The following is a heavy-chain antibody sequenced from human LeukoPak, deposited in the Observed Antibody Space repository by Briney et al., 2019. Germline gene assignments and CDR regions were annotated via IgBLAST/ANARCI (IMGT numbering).Heavy chain of an antibody. J-gene: IGHJ4*02. V-gene: IGHV3-7*01. Sequence: GGSLRLSCAASGFSFRDFWMTWVRQAPGQGLEWLAKINQRGSVKYYVDSVKGRFTISRDDAKSSLYVQMNSLRDEDTAVYYCARFGYSGWNLEYWGQGTLVTVSS. CDR2: INQRGSVK. CDR3: ARFGYSGWNLEY. CDR1: GFSFRDFW. D-gene: IGHD5-12*01.